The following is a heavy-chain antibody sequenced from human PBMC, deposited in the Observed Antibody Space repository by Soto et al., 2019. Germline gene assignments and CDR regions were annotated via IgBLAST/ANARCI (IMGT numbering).Heavy chain of an antibody. CDR3: ALEGYNNTCCSC. J-gene: IGHJ4*02. CDR2: IKEDGSVQ. Sequence: EVRLVDSGGGLVQPGGSLRLSFAASGFTFSDYWMSWVRQAPGRGLERVANIKEDGSVQYYVDSVKGRFPISRDNAKNSLFLHMSSLRVEDTVVYYCALEGYNNTCCSCWGPGTLVTVSS. D-gene: IGHD2-21*02. V-gene: IGHV3-7*03. CDR1: GFTFSDYW.